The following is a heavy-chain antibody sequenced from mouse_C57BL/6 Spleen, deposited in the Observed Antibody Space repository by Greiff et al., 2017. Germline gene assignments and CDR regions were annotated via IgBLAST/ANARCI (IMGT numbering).Heavy chain of an antibody. V-gene: IGHV1-39*01. CDR2: INPNYGTT. D-gene: IGHD2-4*01. CDR3: ASFYDYDGGLYAMDY. J-gene: IGHJ4*01. Sequence: VQLQQSGPELVKPGASVKISCKASGYSFTDYNMNWVKQSNGKSLEWIGVINPNYGTTSYNQKFKGKATLTVDQASSTAYMQLNSLTSEDSAVYYCASFYDYDGGLYAMDYWGQGTSVTVSS. CDR1: GYSFTDYN.